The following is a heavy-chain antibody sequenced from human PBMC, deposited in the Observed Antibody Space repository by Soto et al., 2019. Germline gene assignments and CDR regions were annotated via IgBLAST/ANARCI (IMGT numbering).Heavy chain of an antibody. CDR2: TYYRSKWYN. CDR1: GDSVSSNSAA. J-gene: IGHJ6*02. CDR3: ARDKPLAARPGYYYYYGMDV. D-gene: IGHD6-6*01. V-gene: IGHV6-1*01. Sequence: SQTLSLTCAISGDSVSSNSAAWNWIRQSPSRGLEWLGRTYYRSKWYNDYAVSVKSRITINPDTSKNQFSLQLNSVTPEDTAVYYCARDKPLAARPGYYYYYGMDVWGQGTTVTVSS.